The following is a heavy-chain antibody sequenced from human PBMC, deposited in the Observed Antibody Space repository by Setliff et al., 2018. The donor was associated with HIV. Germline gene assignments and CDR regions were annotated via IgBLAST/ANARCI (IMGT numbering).Heavy chain of an antibody. CDR2: TSYDGRTT. CDR1: GFTFSSYG. D-gene: IGHD3-3*02. J-gene: IGHJ4*02. V-gene: IGHV3-30*03. Sequence: AGESLRLSCVASGFTFSSYGMHWVRQAPGKGLEWVAVTSYDGRTTYFGDSVKGRFTISRDNSKDTLYLEMNSLRSEDTAVYFCARDHTALQFWPYYFDYWGLGVQVTVS. CDR3: ARDHTALQFWPYYFDY.